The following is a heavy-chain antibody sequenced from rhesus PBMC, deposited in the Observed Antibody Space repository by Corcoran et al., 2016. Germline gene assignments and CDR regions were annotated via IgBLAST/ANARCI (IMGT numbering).Heavy chain of an antibody. D-gene: IGHD2-2*01. CDR3: AIRGSKYYQKYFDY. Sequence: QLQESCPVRVKPSATRAPTRRVLGASTCTFWWIGTRPLPVQGQEWIGESNGNSGRTNNKPYPKSRVTISSETSKKQFSLKLSSVTAADTAVYYCAIRGSKYYQKYFDYWGQGVLVTVSS. J-gene: IGHJ4*01. CDR1: GASTCTFW. CDR2: SNGNSGRT. V-gene: IGHV4-80*01.